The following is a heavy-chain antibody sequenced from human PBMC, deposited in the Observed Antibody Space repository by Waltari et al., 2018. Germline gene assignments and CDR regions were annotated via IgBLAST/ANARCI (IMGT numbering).Heavy chain of an antibody. CDR3: ARDLGVGGVVITGWFDP. J-gene: IGHJ5*02. CDR2: IIPIFGTA. Sequence: QVQLVQSGAEVKKPGSSVKVSCKASGGTFSSYAISWVRQAPGQGLEWMGGIIPIFGTANYAQKFQGSVTITADESTSTAYMELSSLRSEDTAVYYCARDLGVGGVVITGWFDPWGQGTLVTVSS. D-gene: IGHD3-3*01. CDR1: GGTFSSYA. V-gene: IGHV1-69*12.